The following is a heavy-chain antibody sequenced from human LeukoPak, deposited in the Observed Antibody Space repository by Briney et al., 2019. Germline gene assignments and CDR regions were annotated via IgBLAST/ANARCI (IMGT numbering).Heavy chain of an antibody. CDR2: ISAYNGNT. D-gene: IGHD5-12*01. CDR3: ARDYVDIVATLDSKPIPFDP. J-gene: IGHJ5*02. Sequence: ASVKVSCRASGYTFTSYGISWVRQAPGQGLEWMGWISAYNGNTNYAQKLQGRVTMTTDTSTSTAYMELRSLRSDDTAVYYCARDYVDIVATLDSKPIPFDPWGQGTLVTVSS. V-gene: IGHV1-18*01. CDR1: GYTFTSYG.